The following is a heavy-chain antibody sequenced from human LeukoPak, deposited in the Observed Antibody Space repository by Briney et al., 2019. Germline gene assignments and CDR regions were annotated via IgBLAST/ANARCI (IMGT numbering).Heavy chain of an antibody. Sequence: GESLKISCKGSGYNFSNKWIAWVRQMPGKGLEWMGIIYPGDSDTTYSPSFRGQVTISADKSISTAYLHWSSLKVPDSGIYYCARRVYGDYMFDSWGQGTLVTVSS. D-gene: IGHD4-17*01. CDR2: IYPGDSDT. CDR3: ARRVYGDYMFDS. J-gene: IGHJ4*02. CDR1: GYNFSNKW. V-gene: IGHV5-51*01.